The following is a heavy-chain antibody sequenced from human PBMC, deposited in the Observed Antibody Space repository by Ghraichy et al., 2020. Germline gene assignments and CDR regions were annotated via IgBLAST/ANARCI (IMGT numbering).Heavy chain of an antibody. CDR1: GGSIRSSNYY. J-gene: IGHJ2*01. CDR3: ASLDSSASYPRCWYFDL. CDR2: VYYSGST. Sequence: SQTLSLTCTVSGGSIRSSNYYWGWIRQPPGKGLEWIASVYYSGSTYYNPSFKSRVTMSGDTSKNQLSLKLTSTTAADTAVYYCASLDSSASYPRCWYFDLWGRGTLVTVSS. D-gene: IGHD3-22*01. V-gene: IGHV4-39*01.